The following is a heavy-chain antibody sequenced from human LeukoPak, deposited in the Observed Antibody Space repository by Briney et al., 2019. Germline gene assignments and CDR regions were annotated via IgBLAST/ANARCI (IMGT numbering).Heavy chain of an antibody. D-gene: IGHD6-25*01. V-gene: IGHV4-59*01. CDR1: GVSITSYH. J-gene: IGHJ6*03. Sequence: SETLSLTCTVSGVSITSYHWNWIRLPPGKGPEWVGYIYYNGNIKYNPSLKSRVTISVDTSKNQLSLKVNSVTAADTAVYYCARDRGYYDFYYYYMDVWGKGTTVTVSS. CDR2: IYYNGNI. CDR3: ARDRGYYDFYYYYMDV.